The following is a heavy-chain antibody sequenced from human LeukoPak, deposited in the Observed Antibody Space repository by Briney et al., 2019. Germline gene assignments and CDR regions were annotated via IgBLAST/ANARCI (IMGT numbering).Heavy chain of an antibody. J-gene: IGHJ4*02. Sequence: SETLSLTCAVYGGSFSGYYWSWIRQPPGKGLEWIGEINHSGSTNYNPSLKSRVTISVDTSKNQFSLKLSSVTAADTAVYYCARDKDGYNDPWYYWGQGTLVTVSS. CDR1: GGSFSGYY. CDR3: ARDKDGYNDPWYY. D-gene: IGHD5-24*01. CDR2: INHSGST. V-gene: IGHV4-34*01.